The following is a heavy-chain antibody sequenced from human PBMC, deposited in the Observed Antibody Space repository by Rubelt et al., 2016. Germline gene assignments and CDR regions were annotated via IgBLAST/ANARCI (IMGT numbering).Heavy chain of an antibody. CDR3: ARASSSWYFYYYYGMDV. CDR1: GGSFSGYY. CDR2: INHSGST. D-gene: IGHD6-13*01. Sequence: QLQLQESGPGLVKPSETLSLTCAVYGGSFSGYYWSWIRQPPGKGLEWIGEINHSGSTNYNPSLKSGVTISVDTSKNQFSLKLSSVTAADTAVYYCARASSSWYFYYYYGMDVWGQGTTVTVSS. V-gene: IGHV4-34*01. J-gene: IGHJ6*02.